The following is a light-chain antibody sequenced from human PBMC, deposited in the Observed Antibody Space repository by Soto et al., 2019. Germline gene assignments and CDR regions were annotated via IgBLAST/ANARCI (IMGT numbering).Light chain of an antibody. CDR2: DAS. V-gene: IGKV1-9*01. J-gene: IGKJ1*01. Sequence: DIQLTQSPSFLSASVGDRVTINCRASQGVSSYLAWYQQKPGKAPKLLIYDASSLESGVPARFSGSGSGTDFTLTISSLEPEDFAVYYCQQRSNWPQTFGQGTKVDIK. CDR1: QGVSSY. CDR3: QQRSNWPQT.